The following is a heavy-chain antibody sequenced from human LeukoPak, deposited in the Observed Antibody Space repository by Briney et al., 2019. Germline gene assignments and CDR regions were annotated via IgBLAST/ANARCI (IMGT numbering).Heavy chain of an antibody. CDR2: ISGDGGST. Sequence: GGSLRLSCAASGFTFDDYAMHWVRQAPGKGLEWVSLISGDGGSTYYADSVKGRFTISRDNAKNSLYLQMNSLRAEDMALYYCAKASIPYGDYPPDYWGQGTLVTVSS. V-gene: IGHV3-43*02. CDR3: AKASIPYGDYPPDY. CDR1: GFTFDDYA. D-gene: IGHD4-17*01. J-gene: IGHJ4*02.